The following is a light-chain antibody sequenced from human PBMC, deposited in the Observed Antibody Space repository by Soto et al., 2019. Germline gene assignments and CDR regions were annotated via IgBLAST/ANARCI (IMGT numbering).Light chain of an antibody. CDR3: QQSYSTPYT. J-gene: IGKJ2*01. Sequence: DIQMTQSPSSLSASVGDSVTITCRANQSISGSLNWYQQRPGKAPNVLIYATSSLQSGVPSRFSGSGSGTDFTLTISSLQPDDFATYYCQQSYSTPYTFGQGTKLEIK. CDR1: QSISGS. V-gene: IGKV1-39*01. CDR2: ATS.